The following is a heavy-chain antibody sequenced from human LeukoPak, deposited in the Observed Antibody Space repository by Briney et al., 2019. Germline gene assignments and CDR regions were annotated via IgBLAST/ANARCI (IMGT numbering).Heavy chain of an antibody. Sequence: PSETLSLTCAVYGGSFSGYYWSWIRQPPGKGLEWIGEINHSGSTNYNPSLKSRVTISVDTSKNQFSLKLSSVTAADTAVYYCAGGSHAVAGYFDYWGRGILVTVSS. J-gene: IGHJ4*02. V-gene: IGHV4-34*01. CDR2: INHSGST. CDR3: AGGSHAVAGYFDY. CDR1: GGSFSGYY. D-gene: IGHD6-19*01.